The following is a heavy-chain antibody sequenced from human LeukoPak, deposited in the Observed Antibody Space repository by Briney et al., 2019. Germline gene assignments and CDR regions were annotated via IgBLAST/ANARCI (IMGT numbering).Heavy chain of an antibody. V-gene: IGHV3-30-3*01. Sequence: GGSLRLSCAASGFTFSSYAMHWVRQAPGKGLEWVAVISYDGSNKYYADSVKGRFTISRDNSKNTLYLQMNSLRAEDTAVYYCAGGGIAVAGFDYWGQGTLVTVSS. J-gene: IGHJ4*02. CDR3: AGGGIAVAGFDY. D-gene: IGHD6-19*01. CDR2: ISYDGSNK. CDR1: GFTFSSYA.